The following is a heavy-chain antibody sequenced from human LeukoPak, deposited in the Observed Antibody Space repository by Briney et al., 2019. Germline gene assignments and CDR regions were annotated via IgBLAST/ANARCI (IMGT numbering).Heavy chain of an antibody. D-gene: IGHD6-19*01. CDR2: INPNSGGT. CDR3: ARDASSGKNWFDP. CDR1: GYTFTGYY. Sequence: ASVKVSCKASGYTFTGYYMHWVRQAPGQGLEWMGWINPNSGGTNYAQKFQGRVTMTRDTSISTAYMELSRLRSDDTAVYYCARDASSGKNWFDPWGQGTLVTVSS. V-gene: IGHV1-2*02. J-gene: IGHJ5*02.